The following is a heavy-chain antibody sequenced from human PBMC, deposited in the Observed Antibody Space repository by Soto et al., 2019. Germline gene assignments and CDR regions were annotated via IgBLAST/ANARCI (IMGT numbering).Heavy chain of an antibody. CDR1: GFTFATYG. Sequence: EVRLLESGGGFVQPGESLRLSCAASGFTFATYGMSWVRQAPGKGLQWLLGITGSGGSTYYADSVKGRFSISRDNSKSTLYLQMNSLRVEDTAVYYCAKLRVSTYGSEDYWGQGTLVTVSS. J-gene: IGHJ4*02. V-gene: IGHV3-23*01. CDR3: AKLRVSTYGSEDY. CDR2: ITGSGGST. D-gene: IGHD3-10*01.